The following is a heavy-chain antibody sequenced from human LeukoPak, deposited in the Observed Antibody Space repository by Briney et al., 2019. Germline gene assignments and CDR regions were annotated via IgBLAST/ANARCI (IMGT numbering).Heavy chain of an antibody. Sequence: SVKVSCKASGGTFSSYAITWVRQAPGQGLEWMRGIIPIFGKAKYAQKVQGRVTITADESTSTAYMELSSLRSEDTAVYYCARSDCSSTSCYEGILYYFDYWGQGTLVTVSS. V-gene: IGHV1-69*13. J-gene: IGHJ4*02. CDR2: IIPIFGKA. D-gene: IGHD2-2*01. CDR1: GGTFSSYA. CDR3: ARSDCSSTSCYEGILYYFDY.